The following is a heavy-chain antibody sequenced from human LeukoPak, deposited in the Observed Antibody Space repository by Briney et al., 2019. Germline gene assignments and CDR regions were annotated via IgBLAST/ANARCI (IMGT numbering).Heavy chain of an antibody. J-gene: IGHJ4*02. CDR2: ISTYNGNT. D-gene: IGHD3-3*01. V-gene: IGHV1-18*04. Sequence: ASVKVSCKGSGYNFDRYGVNWVRQAPGQGLEWVGWISTYNGNTFYAQRFQGRVTMTRDTSISTAYMELTRLTSDDTAVFYCAKDAWGITIFGVVTSLDSWGKGTLVTVSS. CDR3: AKDAWGITIFGVVTSLDS. CDR1: GYNFDRYG.